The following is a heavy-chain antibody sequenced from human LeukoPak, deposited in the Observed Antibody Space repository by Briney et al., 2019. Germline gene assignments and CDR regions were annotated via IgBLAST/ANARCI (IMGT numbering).Heavy chain of an antibody. CDR3: AKDLLLDYGDYLGPYNWFDP. V-gene: IGHV3-23*01. CDR1: GFTFSSYA. CDR2: ISDSGDRT. Sequence: GGSLRLSCAASGFTFSSYAMSWVRQAPGKGLEWVSGISDSGDRTQYADSVRGRFTISRDNSKNTLYLQMNSLRAEDTAVYYCAKDLLLDYGDYLGPYNWFDPWGQGTLVTVSS. J-gene: IGHJ5*02. D-gene: IGHD4-17*01.